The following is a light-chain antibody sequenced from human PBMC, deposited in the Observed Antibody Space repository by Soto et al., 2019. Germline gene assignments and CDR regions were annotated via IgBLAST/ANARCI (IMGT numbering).Light chain of an antibody. CDR2: GAS. Sequence: EIVLTQSPGTLSLSPGEGATLSCRASQSVRSSYLAWYQQKPGQAPRLLIFGASSRATGIPDRFSGSGSGTDFTLTISRLEPEDFAVYYCQQYGSSPRTFGQGTKVEIK. V-gene: IGKV3-20*01. J-gene: IGKJ1*01. CDR1: QSVRSSY. CDR3: QQYGSSPRT.